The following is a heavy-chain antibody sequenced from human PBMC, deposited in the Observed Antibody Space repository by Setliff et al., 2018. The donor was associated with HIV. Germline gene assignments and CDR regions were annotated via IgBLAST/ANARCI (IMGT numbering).Heavy chain of an antibody. CDR2: ISSSSYYI. CDR1: GFTFSSYT. CDR3: ARGSCSGCYLSDY. V-gene: IGHV3-21*01. Sequence: GGSLRLSCAASGFTFSSYTMNWVRQAPGKGLEWVSSISSSSYYIYYADSVKGRFTISRDNAKNSLFLQMNSLRAEDTAVYYCARGSCSGCYLSDYWGLGTLVTVSS. J-gene: IGHJ4*02. D-gene: IGHD6-19*01.